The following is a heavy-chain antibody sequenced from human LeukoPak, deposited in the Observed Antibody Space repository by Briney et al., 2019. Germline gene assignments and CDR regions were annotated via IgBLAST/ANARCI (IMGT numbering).Heavy chain of an antibody. CDR1: GYTFTGYY. CDR2: INPNSGGT. Sequence: ASVKVSCKASGYTFTGYYMHWVRQAPGQGLEWMGWINPNSGGTNYAQKFQGRVTMTRDTSVSTAYMELNRLRSDDTAVYYCARVDCSGTSCYLGYWGQGTLVTVSS. J-gene: IGHJ4*02. D-gene: IGHD2-2*01. CDR3: ARVDCSGTSCYLGY. V-gene: IGHV1-2*02.